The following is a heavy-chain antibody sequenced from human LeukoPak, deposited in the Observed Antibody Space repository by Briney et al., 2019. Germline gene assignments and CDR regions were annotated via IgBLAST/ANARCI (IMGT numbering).Heavy chain of an antibody. CDR3: ARGAVRGGTNFDY. CDR1: GDSVSGSPAV. J-gene: IGHJ4*02. D-gene: IGHD3-10*01. CDR2: AYYRSKLYI. V-gene: IGHV6-1*01. Sequence: SQTLSLTCAISGDSVSGSPAVWNWIRQSPSRGLEWLGRAYYRSKLYIDYAVSVKGRISITPDTSKNHFSLQLNSVTPEDTAVYYCARGAVRGGTNFDYWGQGTLVTVSS.